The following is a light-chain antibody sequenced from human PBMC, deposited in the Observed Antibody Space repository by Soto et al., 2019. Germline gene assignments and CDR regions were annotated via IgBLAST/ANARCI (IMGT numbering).Light chain of an antibody. CDR1: QGISSY. Sequence: DIQLTQSPSFLSASVGDRVTITCRASQGISSYLAWYQQKPGKAPKLLIYAASTLQSGVPSRFSGSGSGTESTLTISSLQPEDFATYYCQQLNGYPITFGQGTRLEIK. J-gene: IGKJ5*01. CDR3: QQLNGYPIT. V-gene: IGKV1-9*01. CDR2: AAS.